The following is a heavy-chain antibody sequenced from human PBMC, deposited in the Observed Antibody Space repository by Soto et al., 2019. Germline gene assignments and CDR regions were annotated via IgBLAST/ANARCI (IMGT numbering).Heavy chain of an antibody. CDR2: IKPNSSGT. CDR1: GYTFTDYY. CDR3: AVVNTTQNY. D-gene: IGHD1-1*01. Sequence: QVQLVQSGAEVKKPGASVKVSCKASGYTFTDYYMHWVRQAPGQGLEWMGWIKPNSSGTNYAQKFQGWVTMTRDTSISSVYMGWSRRRAEDTAVSYCAVVNTTQNYWGQGTLVTVSS. J-gene: IGHJ4*02. V-gene: IGHV1-2*04.